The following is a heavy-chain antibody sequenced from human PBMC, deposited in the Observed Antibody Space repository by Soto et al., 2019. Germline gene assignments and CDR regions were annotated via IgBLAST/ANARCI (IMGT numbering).Heavy chain of an antibody. Sequence: ASVKVSCKASGYTFTSYGISWVRQAPGQGLEWMGWISAYNGNTNYAQKPQGRVTMTTDTSTSTAYMELRSLRSDDTAVYYCARDRNYDFWSGYYHGGYYYYGMDVWGQGTTVTVSS. CDR3: ARDRNYDFWSGYYHGGYYYYGMDV. D-gene: IGHD3-3*01. CDR1: GYTFTSYG. V-gene: IGHV1-18*01. CDR2: ISAYNGNT. J-gene: IGHJ6*02.